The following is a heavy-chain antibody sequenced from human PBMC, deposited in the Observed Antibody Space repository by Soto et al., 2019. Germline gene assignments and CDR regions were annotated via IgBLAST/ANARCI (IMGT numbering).Heavy chain of an antibody. J-gene: IGHJ1*01. CDR3: ATYTSPWYFFQH. CDR2: IYYSGTT. CDR1: SGSISSSNYY. D-gene: IGHD6-19*01. V-gene: IGHV4-39*01. Sequence: QLQLQESGPGLVKPSETLSLACTVSSGSISSSNYYWGWIRQPPGKGLEWIGTIYYSGTTYYNPSLKSRVTISVDTSKNQFSLKLSSVTASDTAVYSCATYTSPWYFFQHWGQGTLVTVSS.